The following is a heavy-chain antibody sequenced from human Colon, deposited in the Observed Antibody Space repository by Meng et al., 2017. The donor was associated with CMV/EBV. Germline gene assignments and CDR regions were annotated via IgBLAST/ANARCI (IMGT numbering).Heavy chain of an antibody. V-gene: IGHV4-34*01. D-gene: IGHD3/OR15-3a*01. J-gene: IGHJ6*02. CDR1: GGSFSSYY. CDR2: INHRGNT. Sequence: SETLSLTCAVSGGSFSSYYWSWIRETPGKGPEWIGEINHRGNTNYNLSLKSRTSISIDTSKNQFSLKLRSVTAADTAVYYCARGGLVYDYGEEYYYFYGIDVWAQGTTVTVSS. CDR3: ARGGLVYDYGEEYYYFYGIDV.